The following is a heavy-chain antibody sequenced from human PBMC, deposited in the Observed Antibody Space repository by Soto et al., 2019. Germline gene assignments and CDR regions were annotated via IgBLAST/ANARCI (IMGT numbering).Heavy chain of an antibody. CDR3: TKTRSASRSPSDY. Sequence: PGGSLRLSCVASGFKVGSTYMTWVRQAPGEGLQLVSIMYSGGSTFYADSVKGRFTVSRDDSKNTLYLQMNTRTVGDTGVYYCTKTRSASRSPSDYWGQGNLVTRLL. J-gene: IGHJ4*02. CDR1: GFKVGSTY. CDR2: MYSGGST. V-gene: IGHV3-53*01. D-gene: IGHD3-16*02.